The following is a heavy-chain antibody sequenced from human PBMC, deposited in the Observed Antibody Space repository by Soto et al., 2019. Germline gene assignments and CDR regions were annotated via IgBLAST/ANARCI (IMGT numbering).Heavy chain of an antibody. CDR2: IYTSGST. CDR3: AREPRIPVAGTSDYYYYGMDV. Sequence: PSETLSLTCTVSGGSINTYYWSWIRQPAEKGLEWIGRIYTSGSTNYNPSLKSRVTMSVDTSKNQFSLKLSSVTAADTAVYFCAREPRIPVAGTSDYYYYGMDVWGQGTTVTVSS. CDR1: GGSINTYY. J-gene: IGHJ6*02. D-gene: IGHD6-19*01. V-gene: IGHV4-4*07.